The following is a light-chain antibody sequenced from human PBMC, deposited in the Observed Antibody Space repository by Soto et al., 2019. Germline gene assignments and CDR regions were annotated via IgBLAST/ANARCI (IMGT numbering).Light chain of an antibody. V-gene: IGLV2-14*01. CDR3: SSYTSDSHLV. Sequence: QSVLTQPASVSGSPGQSITISCTGISSDVGGYNYVSWFQQHPGKAPKLMIYEVSNRPSGVSDRFSGSKSGYTASLTISGLQAECEADYYCSSYTSDSHLVFGGGTKVTVL. J-gene: IGLJ2*01. CDR1: SSDVGGYNY. CDR2: EVS.